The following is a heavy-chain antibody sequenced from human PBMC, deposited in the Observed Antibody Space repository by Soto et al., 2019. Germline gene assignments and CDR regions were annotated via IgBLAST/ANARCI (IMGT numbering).Heavy chain of an antibody. CDR3: ARAGYCSSTSCYFTFDY. CDR2: ISYDGSNK. V-gene: IGHV3-30-3*01. Sequence: LRLSCAASGFTFSSYAMHWVRQAPGKGLEWVAVISYDGSNKYYADSVKGRFTISRDNSKNTLYLQMNSLRAEDTAVYYCARAGYCSSTSCYFTFDYWGQGTLVTVSS. CDR1: GFTFSSYA. D-gene: IGHD2-2*01. J-gene: IGHJ4*02.